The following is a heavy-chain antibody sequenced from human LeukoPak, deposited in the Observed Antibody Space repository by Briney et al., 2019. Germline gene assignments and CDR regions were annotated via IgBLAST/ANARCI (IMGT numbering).Heavy chain of an antibody. J-gene: IGHJ5*02. CDR2: ISGSGGST. CDR1: GFTFGSYA. CDR3: AKGRYSGSYYNWFDP. V-gene: IGHV3-23*01. Sequence: TGGSLRLSCAASGFTFGSYAMSWVRQAPGKGLEWVSAISGSGGSTYYADSVKGRFTISRDTSKNTLYLQMNSLRAEDTAVYYCAKGRYSGSYYNWFDPWGQGTLVTVSS. D-gene: IGHD1-26*01.